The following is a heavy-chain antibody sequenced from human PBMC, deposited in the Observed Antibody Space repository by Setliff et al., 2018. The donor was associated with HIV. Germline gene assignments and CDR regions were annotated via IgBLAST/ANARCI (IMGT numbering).Heavy chain of an antibody. CDR1: GGTFSSYP. V-gene: IGHV1-69*13. J-gene: IGHJ6*03. CDR3: ARGRSYDSSGYGDYYYYMDV. CDR2: IIPIFGTT. Sequence: ASVKVSCKASGGTFSSYPISWVRQAPGQGLEWMGGIIPIFGTTHYAQKFQGRVTVTADESTSTAYMQLSSLRSDDTAVYYCARGRSYDSSGYGDYYYYMDVWGKGTTVTVAS. D-gene: IGHD3-22*01.